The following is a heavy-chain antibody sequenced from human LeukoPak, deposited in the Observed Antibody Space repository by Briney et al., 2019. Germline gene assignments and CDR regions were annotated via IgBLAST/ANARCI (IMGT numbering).Heavy chain of an antibody. Sequence: SETLSLTCVVSGGSIITNDYWWGWIRQPPGKGLEWIGTIDHAGTTFYNVSLKSRVTISVDTSKNQFSLKLSSVTAADTAVYYCARAPWAYGNYVHAFDIWGQGTMVTVSS. J-gene: IGHJ3*02. V-gene: IGHV4-39*07. CDR1: GGSIITNDYW. D-gene: IGHD4-11*01. CDR3: ARAPWAYGNYVHAFDI. CDR2: IDHAGTT.